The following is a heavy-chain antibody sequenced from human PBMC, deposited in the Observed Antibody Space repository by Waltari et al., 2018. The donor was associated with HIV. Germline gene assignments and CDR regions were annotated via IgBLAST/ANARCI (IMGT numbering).Heavy chain of an antibody. Sequence: EVQLLESGGGLVQPGGSLRLSCTASGFMFRSYGLNWVRQDPGKGLAWVATISGSGSGTYYADSVKGRFTVSRDNSNNMLHLQMDGLRVEDTAVYYCARDHPGDYYTYHGLDFWGQGATVTVSS. CDR3: ARDHPGDYYTYHGLDF. CDR1: GFMFRSYG. V-gene: IGHV3-23*01. J-gene: IGHJ6*02. D-gene: IGHD7-27*01. CDR2: ISGSGSGT.